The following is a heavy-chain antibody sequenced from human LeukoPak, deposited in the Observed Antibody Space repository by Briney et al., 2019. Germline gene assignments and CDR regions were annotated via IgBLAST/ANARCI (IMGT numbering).Heavy chain of an antibody. D-gene: IGHD3/OR15-3a*01. Sequence: ASLKVSCKASGYTFTGYYMHWVRQAPGKGLEWMGWINPNSGGKYNAQNLKGRVTMTRDTSISTAYMKLNRLRSDNTAVYYCARDHFLTGNFPWGQKTLLTVSS. J-gene: IGHJ5*02. CDR2: INPNSGGK. V-gene: IGHV1-2*02. CDR3: ARDHFLTGNFP. CDR1: GYTFTGYY.